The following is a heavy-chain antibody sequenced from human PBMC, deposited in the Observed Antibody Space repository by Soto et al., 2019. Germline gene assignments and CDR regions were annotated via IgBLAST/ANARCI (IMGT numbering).Heavy chain of an antibody. Sequence: QITLKESGPPLVKPTQTLTLTCNVSGVSLSTGGVGVRWIRQPPGKALEWLAIIYLDDNQRSSPSLKSRVTITTNTSKNEVVLTMNNMAPEDTATYYCAHMRAAKFDYWGQGTLVTVSS. CDR3: AHMRAAKFDY. CDR2: IYLDDNQ. CDR1: GVSLSTGGVG. J-gene: IGHJ4*02. V-gene: IGHV2-5*02. D-gene: IGHD2-15*01.